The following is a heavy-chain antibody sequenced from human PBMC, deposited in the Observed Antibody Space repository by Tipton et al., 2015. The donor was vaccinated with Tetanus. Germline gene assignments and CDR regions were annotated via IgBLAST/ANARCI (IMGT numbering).Heavy chain of an antibody. Sequence: QLVQSGAEARKPGESLKISCQGSGYNFSYYSIGWVRHMPGKGLEWMGIVDPRDSGATYGPPFQGQVTISTDKSISTAYVQWTSLQASDTAIYYCARRRSAVLGGSYHWYFDLWGRGTLVTVSS. CDR3: ARRRSAVLGGSYHWYFDL. V-gene: IGHV5-51*01. J-gene: IGHJ2*01. CDR1: GYNFSYYS. CDR2: VDPRDSGA. D-gene: IGHD2-15*01.